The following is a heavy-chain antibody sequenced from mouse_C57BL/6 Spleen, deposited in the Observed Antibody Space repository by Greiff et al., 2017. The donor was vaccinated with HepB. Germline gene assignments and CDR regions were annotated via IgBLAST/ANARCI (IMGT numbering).Heavy chain of an antibody. CDR3: AREGFNYGSSYGYFDV. J-gene: IGHJ1*03. Sequence: VQLQQSGPGLVKPSQSLSLTCSVTGYSITSGYYWNWIRQFPGNKLEWMGYISYDGSNNYNPTLKNRISITRDTSKNQFFLKLNSVTTEDTATYYCAREGFNYGSSYGYFDVWGTGTTVTVSA. CDR1: GYSITSGYY. D-gene: IGHD1-1*01. V-gene: IGHV3-6*01. CDR2: ISYDGSN.